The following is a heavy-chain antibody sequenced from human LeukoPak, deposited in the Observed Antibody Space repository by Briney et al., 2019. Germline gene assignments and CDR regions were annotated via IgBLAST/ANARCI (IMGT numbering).Heavy chain of an antibody. D-gene: IGHD6-13*01. V-gene: IGHV3-23*01. Sequence: GGSLRLSCAASGFTFSSYAMSWVRQAPGKGLEWVSAISGSGGRTYYADSVKGRFTISRDNSKNTLYLQMNSLRADDTAVYYCAKVAQAAGGSIDFDYWGQGTLVTVSS. CDR3: AKVAQAAGGSIDFDY. J-gene: IGHJ4*02. CDR2: ISGSGGRT. CDR1: GFTFSSYA.